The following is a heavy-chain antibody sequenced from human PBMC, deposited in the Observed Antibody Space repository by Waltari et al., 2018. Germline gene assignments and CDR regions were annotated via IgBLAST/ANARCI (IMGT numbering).Heavy chain of an antibody. D-gene: IGHD2-2*01. CDR2: ISWNSGSI. CDR1: GFTFDDYA. J-gene: IGHJ5*02. Sequence: EVQLVESGGGLVQPGRSLRLSCAASGFTFDDYAMHWVRQAPGKGLEWVPGISWNSGSIGYADSVKGRFTISRDNAKNSLYLQMNSLRAEDTALYYCAKEHKRQLLSNNWYDPWGQGTLVTVSS. CDR3: AKEHKRQLLSNNWYDP. V-gene: IGHV3-9*01.